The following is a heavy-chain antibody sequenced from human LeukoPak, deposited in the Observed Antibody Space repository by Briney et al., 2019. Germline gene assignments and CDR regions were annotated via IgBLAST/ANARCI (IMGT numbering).Heavy chain of an antibody. CDR3: TRARDLVATITPIDY. CDR1: GFTFSSYG. J-gene: IGHJ4*02. V-gene: IGHV3-33*01. CDR2: IWYDGSNK. D-gene: IGHD5-12*01. Sequence: PGRSLRLSCAASGFTFSSYGMHWVRQAPGKGLEWVAVIWYDGSNKYYADSVKGRFTISRDNSKHTLYLQMNSLRAEDTAVYYCTRARDLVATITPIDYWGQGTLVTVSS.